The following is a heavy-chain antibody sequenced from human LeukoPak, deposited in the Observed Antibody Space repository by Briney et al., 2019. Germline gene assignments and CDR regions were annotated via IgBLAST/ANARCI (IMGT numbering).Heavy chain of an antibody. CDR3: ARYYYDSSGYPYYFDY. J-gene: IGHJ4*02. CDR2: ISYDGSNI. Sequence: PGGSLRLSCAASGFTFSSYGMHWVRQAPGKGLEWVALISYDGSNIYYADSVKGRFTISRDNSKNTVYLQMNSLRAEDTAVYYCARYYYDSSGYPYYFDYWGQGTLVTVSS. V-gene: IGHV3-30*03. D-gene: IGHD3-22*01. CDR1: GFTFSSYG.